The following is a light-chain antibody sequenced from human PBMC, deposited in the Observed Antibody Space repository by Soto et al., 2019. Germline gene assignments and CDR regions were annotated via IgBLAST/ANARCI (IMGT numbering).Light chain of an antibody. J-gene: IGKJ4*01. CDR2: AAS. CDR3: QQDYNYQLI. CDR1: QDIRHD. V-gene: IGKV1-6*01. Sequence: AIQMTQSPSSLSASVGDRVTITCRASQDIRHDLGWYQQKPGKAPKLLIYAASSLENGVPSRFSGSGSGTNFTLPFAALQSKDFATYFCQQDYNYQLILGGGTK.